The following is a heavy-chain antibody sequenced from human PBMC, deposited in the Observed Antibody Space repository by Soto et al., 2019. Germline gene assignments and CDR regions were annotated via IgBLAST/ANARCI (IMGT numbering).Heavy chain of an antibody. CDR3: ARIQHGYDAFDI. D-gene: IGHD2-15*01. J-gene: IGHJ3*02. CDR1: GFTFSSYS. CDR2: ISSSSGYI. Sequence: EVQLVESGGGLVKPGGSLRLSCAASGFTFSSYSMNLVRQAPGQGLEWVSAISSSSGYIYYADSVKGRFTISRDNAKKPLCLQMDSLRAEDKAVYLCARIQHGYDAFDIWGQGTMVTVSS. V-gene: IGHV3-21*01.